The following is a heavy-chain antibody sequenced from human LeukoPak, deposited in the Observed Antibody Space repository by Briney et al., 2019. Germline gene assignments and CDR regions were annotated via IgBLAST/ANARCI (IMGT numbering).Heavy chain of an antibody. Sequence: SVKVSCKASGGIFSSYAISWVRQTPGQGLEWMGRIIPILGIANYAQKFQGRVTITADKSTSTAYMELSSLRSEDTAVYYCARKYGGNPSLHYYYGMDVWGQGTTVTVSS. CDR3: ARKYGGNPSLHYYYGMDV. CDR2: IIPILGIA. V-gene: IGHV1-69*04. J-gene: IGHJ6*02. D-gene: IGHD4-23*01. CDR1: GGIFSSYA.